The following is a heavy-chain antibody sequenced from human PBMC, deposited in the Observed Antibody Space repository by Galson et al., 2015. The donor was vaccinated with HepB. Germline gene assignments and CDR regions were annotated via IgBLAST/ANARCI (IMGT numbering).Heavy chain of an antibody. CDR3: ARTSPYDSSGYYYVGGMDV. CDR2: IYSGGST. V-gene: IGHV3-53*01. D-gene: IGHD3-22*01. Sequence: SLRLSCAASGFTVSSNYMSWVRQAPGKGLEWVSVIYSGGSTYYADSVKGRFTISRDNSKNTLYLQMNSLRAEDTAVYYCARTSPYDSSGYYYVGGMDVWGQGTTVTVSS. CDR1: GFTVSSNY. J-gene: IGHJ6*02.